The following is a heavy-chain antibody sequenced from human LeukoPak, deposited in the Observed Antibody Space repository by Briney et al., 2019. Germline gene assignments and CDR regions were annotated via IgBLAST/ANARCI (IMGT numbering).Heavy chain of an antibody. CDR2: ISYIGST. CDR3: ARDLVTVTKGFDI. D-gene: IGHD4-17*01. Sequence: SETLSLTCAVSADSFSSHYWTWIRQPPGKGLEWIGYISYIGSTNYNPSLKSRVTISIDTSENPFSLKLSSVTAADTAVYYCARDLVTVTKGFDIWGQGTMVSVSS. V-gene: IGHV4-59*11. CDR1: ADSFSSHY. J-gene: IGHJ3*02.